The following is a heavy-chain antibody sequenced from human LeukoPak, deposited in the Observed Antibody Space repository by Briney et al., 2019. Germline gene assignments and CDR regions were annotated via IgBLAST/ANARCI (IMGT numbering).Heavy chain of an antibody. V-gene: IGHV1-8*01. CDR1: GYTFTNYD. CDR2: MNPDSGNT. Sequence: ASVKVSCKASGYTFTNYDINWVRQAAGQGLEWMGWMNPDSGNTNCAQKFQGRVTMTRNNSTSTAYMEVSSLTSEDTAVYYCARMTYDRSDKREVNRFDPWGQGTLVTVSS. CDR3: ARMTYDRSDKREVNRFDP. J-gene: IGHJ5*02. D-gene: IGHD3-22*01.